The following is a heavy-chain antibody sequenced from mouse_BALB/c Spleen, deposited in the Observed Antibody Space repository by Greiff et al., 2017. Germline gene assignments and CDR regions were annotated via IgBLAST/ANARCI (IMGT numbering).Heavy chain of an antibody. J-gene: IGHJ2*01. Sequence: EVKLVESGGGLVQPGGSRKLSCAASGFTFSSFGMHWVRQAPEKGLEWVAYISSGSSTIYYADTVKGRFTISRDNPKNTLFLQMTSLRSEDTAMYYCARREYGNDYFDYWGQGTTLTVSS. V-gene: IGHV5-17*02. CDR2: ISSGSSTI. CDR3: ARREYGNDYFDY. D-gene: IGHD2-10*02. CDR1: GFTFSSFG.